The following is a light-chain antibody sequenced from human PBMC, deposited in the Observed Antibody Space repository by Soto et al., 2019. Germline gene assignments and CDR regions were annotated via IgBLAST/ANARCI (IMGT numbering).Light chain of an antibody. Sequence: EIVLTQSPATLSLSPGERAALSCRASQSVSSHLAWYQQKPGQAPRLLIYDASNRATGIPARFSGSGSGTDFTLIISSLEPEDLAVYYCQQRSHWPHTFGGGTKVEIK. CDR3: QQRSHWPHT. CDR1: QSVSSH. V-gene: IGKV3-11*01. CDR2: DAS. J-gene: IGKJ4*01.